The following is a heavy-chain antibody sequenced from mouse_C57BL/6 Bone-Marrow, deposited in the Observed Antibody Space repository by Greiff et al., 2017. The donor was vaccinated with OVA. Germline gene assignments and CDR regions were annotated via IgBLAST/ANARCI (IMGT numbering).Heavy chain of an antibody. CDR3: ARGNYDYDFDY. V-gene: IGHV3-6*01. J-gene: IGHJ2*01. Sequence: EVQLQQSGPGLVKPSPSLSLTCSVTGYSITSGYYWNWIRQFPGNKLEWMGYISYDGSTNYNPSLKNRISITRDTSKNQFFLKLNSVTTEDTATYYCARGNYDYDFDYWGQGTTLTVSS. D-gene: IGHD2-4*01. CDR2: ISYDGST. CDR1: GYSITSGYY.